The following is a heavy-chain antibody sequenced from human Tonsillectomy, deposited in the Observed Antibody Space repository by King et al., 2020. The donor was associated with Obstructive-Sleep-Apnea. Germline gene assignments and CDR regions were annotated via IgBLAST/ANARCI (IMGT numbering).Heavy chain of an antibody. CDR3: ARGRGCSSTSCYATYYYYGMDV. D-gene: IGHD2-2*01. V-gene: IGHV1-69*10. CDR2: IIPILGIA. J-gene: IGHJ6*02. Sequence: QLVQSGAEVKKPGSSVKVSCKASGGTFSSYAISWVRQAPGQGLEWMGGIIPILGIANYAQKFQGRVTITADKSTSTAYMELSSLRSEDTAVYYCARGRGCSSTSCYATYYYYGMDVWGQGTTVTVSS. CDR1: GGTFSSYA.